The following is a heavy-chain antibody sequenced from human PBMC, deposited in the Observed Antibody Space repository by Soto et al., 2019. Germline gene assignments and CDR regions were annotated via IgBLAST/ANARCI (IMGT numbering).Heavy chain of an antibody. V-gene: IGHV3-48*04. J-gene: IGHJ3*02. CDR1: GFTFSSYA. Sequence: PGGSLRLSCAASGFTFSSYAMSWVRQAPGKGLEWVSYISSSGSTIYYADSVKGRFTISRDNAKNSLYLQMNSLRAEDTAVYYCARGSVYSSSWYGSNAFDIWGQGTMVTVSS. CDR2: ISSSGSTI. D-gene: IGHD6-13*01. CDR3: ARGSVYSSSWYGSNAFDI.